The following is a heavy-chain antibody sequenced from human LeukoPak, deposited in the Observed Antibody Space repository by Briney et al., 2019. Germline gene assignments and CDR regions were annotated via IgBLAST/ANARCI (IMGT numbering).Heavy chain of an antibody. CDR2: IYYSGST. V-gene: IGHV4-59*01. CDR3: ARVKRYSYGYPSYYYYYYMDA. J-gene: IGHJ6*03. CDR1: GGSISSYY. Sequence: SETLSLTCTVSGGSISSYYWSWIRQPPGKGLEWIGYIYYSGSTNYNPSLKSRVTISVDTSKNQFSLKLSSVTAADTAVYYCARVKRYSYGYPSYYYYYYMDAWGKGTTVTVSS. D-gene: IGHD5-18*01.